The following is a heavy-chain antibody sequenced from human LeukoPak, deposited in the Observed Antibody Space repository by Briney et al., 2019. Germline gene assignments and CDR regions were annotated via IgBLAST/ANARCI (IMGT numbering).Heavy chain of an antibody. V-gene: IGHV4-61*05. D-gene: IGHD3-22*01. CDR3: ATNSSGSALDY. J-gene: IGHJ4*02. CDR1: GASTDRRVSTNSYY. CDR2: IYNIGSV. Sequence: SETLSLTCTVSGASTDRRVSTNSYYWSWIRQFPGKGLEWIGNIYNIGSVTYKPSLRSRVTMSIDMSKKELSLRLTSGTAANPAVYFCATNSSGSALDYWGQGILVTVSS.